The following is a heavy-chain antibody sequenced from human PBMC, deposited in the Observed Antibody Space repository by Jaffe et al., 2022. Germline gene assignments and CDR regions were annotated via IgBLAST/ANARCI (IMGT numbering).Heavy chain of an antibody. V-gene: IGHV3-30*02. Sequence: QVQLVESGGGVVQPGRSLRLSCAASGFTFSTYGMHWVRQAPGKGLEWVAFIQDDGSGNKYYADSVNGRFTISRDNSKNTLYLQMNSLRAEDTAVYYCAKDASHVRDYFEYWGQGTLVMVSS. CDR2: IQDDGSGNK. CDR1: GFTFSTYG. J-gene: IGHJ4*02. CDR3: AKDASHVRDYFEY.